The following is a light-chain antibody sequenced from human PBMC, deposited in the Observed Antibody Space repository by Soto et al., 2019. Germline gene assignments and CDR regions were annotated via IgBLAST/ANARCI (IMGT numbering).Light chain of an antibody. CDR2: WAS. Sequence: DIVMTQSPDSLAVSLGERATINCKSSQSVLYSSNNKNYLAWYQQKPGQPPKLLIYWASTRESGVPDRFSGSGSGTDFTLTISGLQAEDVAVYYCQQYYSTPRPFGQGTKVEI. CDR1: QSVLYSSNNKNY. J-gene: IGKJ1*01. V-gene: IGKV4-1*01. CDR3: QQYYSTPRP.